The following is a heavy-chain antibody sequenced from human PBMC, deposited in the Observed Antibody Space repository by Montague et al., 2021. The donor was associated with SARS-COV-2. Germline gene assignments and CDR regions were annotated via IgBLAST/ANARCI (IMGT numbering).Heavy chain of an antibody. V-gene: IGHV4-39*07. CDR3: ARLRDGVVPSPILGVGPYYSYYYMDV. Sequence: SETLSLTCTVSGGSISSSSYYWGWIRQPPGKGLERIGSIYYSGSTYYNPSLKSRLTISADTSKNQFSLKLTSVAAADTAVYYCARLRDGVVPSPILGVGPYYSYYYMDVWGRGTTVTVSS. CDR2: IYYSGST. D-gene: IGHD3-10*01. CDR1: GGSISSSSYY. J-gene: IGHJ6*03.